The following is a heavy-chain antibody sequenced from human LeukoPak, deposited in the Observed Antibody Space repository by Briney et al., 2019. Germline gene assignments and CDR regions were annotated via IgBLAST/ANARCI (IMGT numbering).Heavy chain of an antibody. CDR2: ISSSSSYI. D-gene: IGHD6-13*01. CDR3: ARVLSGSSSS. J-gene: IGHJ4*02. Sequence: GGSLRLSCAASGFTFSSYSMSWVRQAPGKGLEWVSSISSSSSYIYYADSVKGRFTVSRDNAKNSLYLQMNSLRAEDTAVYYCARVLSGSSSSWGQGTLVTVSS. CDR1: GFTFSSYS. V-gene: IGHV3-21*01.